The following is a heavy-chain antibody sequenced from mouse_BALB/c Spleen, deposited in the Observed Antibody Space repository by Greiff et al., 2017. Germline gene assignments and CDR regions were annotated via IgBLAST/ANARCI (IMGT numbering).Heavy chain of an antibody. CDR3: ARSLMTTVVERYFDY. D-gene: IGHD1-1*01. CDR1: GYAFSSYW. CDR2: IYPGDGDT. V-gene: IGHV1-80*01. J-gene: IGHJ2*01. Sequence: VQLQQSGAELVRPGSSVKISCKASGYAFSSYWMNWVKQRPGQGLEWIGQIYPGDGDTNYNGKFKGKATLTADKSSSTAYMQLSSLTSEDSAVYFCARSLMTTVVERYFDYWGQGTTLTVSS.